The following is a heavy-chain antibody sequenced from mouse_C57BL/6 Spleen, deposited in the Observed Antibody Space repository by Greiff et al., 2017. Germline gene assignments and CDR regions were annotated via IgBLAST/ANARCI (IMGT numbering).Heavy chain of an antibody. Sequence: EVKVVESGGGLVKPGGSLKLSCAASGFTFSDYGMHWVRQAPEKGLEWVAYISSGSSTIYYADTVKGRFTISRDNAKNTLFLQMTSLRSEDTAMYYCASSFYYVSFAYWGQGTLVTVSA. D-gene: IGHD1-1*01. CDR1: GFTFSDYG. J-gene: IGHJ3*01. CDR3: ASSFYYVSFAY. CDR2: ISSGSSTI. V-gene: IGHV5-17*01.